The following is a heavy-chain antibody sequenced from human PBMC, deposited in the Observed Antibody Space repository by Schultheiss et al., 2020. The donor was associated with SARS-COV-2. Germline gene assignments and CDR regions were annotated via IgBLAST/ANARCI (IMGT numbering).Heavy chain of an antibody. V-gene: IGHV4-61*02. CDR1: GGSISSGSYY. CDR3: ARLTRDCSGGSCYSDWFDP. CDR2: IYTSGST. Sequence: SETLSLTCTVSGGSISSGSYYWSWIRQPAGKGLEWIGRIYTSGSTNYNPSLKSRVTISVDTSKNQFSLKLSSVTAADTAVYYCARLTRDCSGGSCYSDWFDPWGQGTLVTVSS. J-gene: IGHJ5*02. D-gene: IGHD2-15*01.